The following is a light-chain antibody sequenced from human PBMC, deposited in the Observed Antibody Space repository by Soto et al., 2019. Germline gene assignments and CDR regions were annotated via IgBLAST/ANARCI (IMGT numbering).Light chain of an antibody. V-gene: IGKV1-6*01. CDR2: GAS. J-gene: IGKJ3*01. CDR1: QGIRSD. CDR3: LQDYNYPRT. Sequence: QMTQSPSSLSASVGDTVTITCRASQGIRSDLAWYQQKPGKAPNLLIYGASTLQTGVPSSFSGSGSGTVFTLTISSLQPEDFATYYCLQDYNYPRTFGPGTKVDIK.